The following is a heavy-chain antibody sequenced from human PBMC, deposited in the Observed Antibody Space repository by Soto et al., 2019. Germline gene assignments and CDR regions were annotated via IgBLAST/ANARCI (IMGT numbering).Heavy chain of an antibody. D-gene: IGHD3-22*01. V-gene: IGHV3-30*18. CDR1: GFTFSSYG. J-gene: IGHJ6*02. CDR3: AKDASYYDSSGYYYYYYYGMDV. CDR2: ISYDGSNK. Sequence: GGSLRLSCAASGFTFSSYGMHWVRQAPGKGLEWVAVISYDGSNKYYADSVKGRFTIPRDNSKNTLYLQMNSLRAEDTAVYYCAKDASYYDSSGYYYYYYYGMDVWGQGTTVTVSS.